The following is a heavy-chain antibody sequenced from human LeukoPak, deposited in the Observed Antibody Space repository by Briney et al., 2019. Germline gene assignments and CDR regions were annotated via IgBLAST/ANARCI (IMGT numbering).Heavy chain of an antibody. CDR2: IYSGGST. CDR1: GFTFSNSD. D-gene: IGHD1-26*01. Sequence: GGSLRLSCATSGFTFSNSDMNWVRQAPGKGLEWVSVIYSGGSTYYADSVKGRFTISRDNSKNTLYLQMNSLRAEDTAVYYCARAALGFDYWGQGTLVTVSS. CDR3: ARAALGFDY. V-gene: IGHV3-66*01. J-gene: IGHJ4*02.